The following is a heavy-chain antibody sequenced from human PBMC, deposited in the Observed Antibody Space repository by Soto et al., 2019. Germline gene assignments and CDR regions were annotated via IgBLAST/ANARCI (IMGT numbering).Heavy chain of an antibody. CDR2: IIPIFGTA. CDR1: VGTFSRCA. D-gene: IGHD1-26*01. J-gene: IGHJ3*01. CDR3: ATVRNIVGGDPQDDFDL. Sequence: SVXVSCKTSVGTFSRCASIWLLQAPGQGLEWIGGIIPIFGTANYAQKFQGRVTSTADESTSTAYMELSSLRSEDTAVYYGATVRNIVGGDPQDDFDLWGPGTMVTV. V-gene: IGHV1-69*01.